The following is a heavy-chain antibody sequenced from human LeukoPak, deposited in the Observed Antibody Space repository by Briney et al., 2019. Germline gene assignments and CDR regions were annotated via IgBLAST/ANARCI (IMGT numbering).Heavy chain of an antibody. J-gene: IGHJ4*02. CDR1: GYSFTSYC. V-gene: IGHV5-51*01. Sequence: GESLKISCKGSGYSFTSYCIGWVRQMPGKGLEWMEIIYPGDSDTRYSPSFQGQVSISADKSISTAYLQWSSLKASDTAMYYCARQVDTAMVTAPGYWGQGTLVTVSS. CDR3: ARQVDTAMVTAPGY. D-gene: IGHD5-18*01. CDR2: IYPGDSDT.